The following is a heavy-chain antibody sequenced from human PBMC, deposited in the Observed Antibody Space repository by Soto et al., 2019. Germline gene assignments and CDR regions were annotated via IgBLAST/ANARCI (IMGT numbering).Heavy chain of an antibody. D-gene: IGHD1-26*01. V-gene: IGHV3-30-3*01. CDR1: GFTFTNYP. Sequence: QVQLVESGGGVVQPGRSLRLSCAASGFTFTNYPMHWVRQAPGKGLEWVAVVSHDGINTYYADSVKGRFTISRDNSKNSLYLQLNSLRTEDTAVFYCARDKTVGGIRLDNLGQGTLVTVSS. CDR3: ARDKTVGGIRLDN. J-gene: IGHJ4*02. CDR2: VSHDGINT.